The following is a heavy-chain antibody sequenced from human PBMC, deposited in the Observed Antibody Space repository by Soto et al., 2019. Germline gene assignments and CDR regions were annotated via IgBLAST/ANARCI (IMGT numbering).Heavy chain of an antibody. CDR2: INHSGST. Sequence: QVQLQQWGAGLLKPSETLSLTCAVYGGSFSGYYWSWIRQPPGQGLEWIGEINHSGSTNYNPSLKSRVTISVDTSKNQFSLKLSSVTAADTAVYYCARVGEDIVATRKAFDYWGQGTLVTVSS. V-gene: IGHV4-34*01. CDR3: ARVGEDIVATRKAFDY. D-gene: IGHD5-12*01. CDR1: GGSFSGYY. J-gene: IGHJ4*02.